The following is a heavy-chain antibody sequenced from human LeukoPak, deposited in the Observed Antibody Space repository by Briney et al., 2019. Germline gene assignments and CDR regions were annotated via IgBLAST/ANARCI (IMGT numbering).Heavy chain of an antibody. CDR2: IKQDGSEK. CDR1: GFTFSSYW. V-gene: IGHV3-7*01. D-gene: IGHD6-19*01. Sequence: GGSLRLSCAVSGFTFSSYWMSWVRQAPGKGLEWVANIKQDGSEKYYVDSVKGRFTISRDNAKNSLYLQMNSLRAEDTAVYYCARGPWYTSGWHGGYWGQGTLVTVSS. J-gene: IGHJ4*02. CDR3: ARGPWYTSGWHGGY.